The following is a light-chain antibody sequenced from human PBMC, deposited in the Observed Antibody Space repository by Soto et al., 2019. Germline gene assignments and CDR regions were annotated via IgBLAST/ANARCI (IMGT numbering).Light chain of an antibody. Sequence: DIPMTQSPSTLSGFVGDRVTITCRASQSISSWLAWYQQKPEKAPKLLIYKASTLESGVPSRFSGSGSGAEVTLTISSLQPDDSATYYCQQFYTYPYTFGQGTKLEI. J-gene: IGKJ2*01. CDR1: QSISSW. CDR2: KAS. CDR3: QQFYTYPYT. V-gene: IGKV1-5*03.